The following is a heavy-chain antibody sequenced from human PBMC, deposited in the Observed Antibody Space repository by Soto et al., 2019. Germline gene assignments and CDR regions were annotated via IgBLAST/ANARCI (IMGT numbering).Heavy chain of an antibody. D-gene: IGHD1-1*01. CDR1: GYSFTSYW. CDR2: IDPSDSYT. CDR3: ARLERRDYYYYGMDV. V-gene: IGHV5-10-1*01. Sequence: GESLKISCKGSGYSFTSYWISWVRQMPGKGLEWMGRIDPSDSYTNYSPSFQGHVTIPADKSISTAYLQWSSLKASDTAMYYCARLERRDYYYYGMDVWGQGTTVTVSS. J-gene: IGHJ6*02.